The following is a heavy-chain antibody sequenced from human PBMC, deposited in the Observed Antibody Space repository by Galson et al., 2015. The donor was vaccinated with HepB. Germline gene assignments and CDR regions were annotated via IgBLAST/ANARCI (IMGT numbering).Heavy chain of an antibody. V-gene: IGHV3-7*01. J-gene: IGHJ3*02. CDR2: IKGDGSEK. CDR3: ARHHFASKGAFDI. CDR1: GFTFSTSW. D-gene: IGHD2/OR15-2a*01. Sequence: SLRLSCAASGFTFSTSWMSWVRQAPGKGLEWVARIKGDGSEKNYVDSVKGRFTISRDNAKNSLFLQMDSLRVDDTAVYYCARHHFASKGAFDIWGQGTMVTVSS.